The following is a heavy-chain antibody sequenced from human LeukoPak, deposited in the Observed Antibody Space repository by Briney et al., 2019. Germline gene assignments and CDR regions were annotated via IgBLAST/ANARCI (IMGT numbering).Heavy chain of an antibody. J-gene: IGHJ6*03. Sequence: SVEVSCKASGGTFSSYAISWVRQAPGQGLEWMGGIIPIFGTANYAQKFQGRVTITTDESTSTAYMELSSLRSEDTAVYYCARSGYCSGGSCTDYYYMDVWGKGTTVTVSS. V-gene: IGHV1-69*05. CDR1: GGTFSSYA. CDR3: ARSGYCSGGSCTDYYYMDV. D-gene: IGHD2-15*01. CDR2: IIPIFGTA.